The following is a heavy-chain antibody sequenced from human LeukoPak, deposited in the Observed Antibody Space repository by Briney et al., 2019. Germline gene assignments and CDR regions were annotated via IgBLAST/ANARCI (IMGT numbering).Heavy chain of an antibody. D-gene: IGHD2-2*01. CDR2: IYYTGDT. CDR3: ARLPPASYWLDP. Sequence: SETLSLTCTVSGGSISNNYWSWIRQPPGKGLEWIGYIYYTGDTNYTPSLKSRVTMSVDTSKNQFSLKLSSVTAADAAIYYCARLPPASYWLDPWGQGTLVTVSS. CDR1: GGSISNNY. J-gene: IGHJ5*02. V-gene: IGHV4-59*08.